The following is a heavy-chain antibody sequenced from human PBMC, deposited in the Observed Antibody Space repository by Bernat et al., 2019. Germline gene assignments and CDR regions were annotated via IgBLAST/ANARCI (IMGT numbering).Heavy chain of an antibody. CDR2: IYYSGSS. CDR3: ARPPGWDYGGYFWFFYL. V-gene: IGHV4-39*01. CDR1: GGSISSSRYC. J-gene: IGHJ2*01. Sequence: QLQLQESGPGLVKPSETLSLTCTVSGGSISSSRYCWGWIRQSPGKGLEWIGSIYYSGSSYYNPSLKSRLTISVDTSKTQFSLKLSSVTAADTAVYYCARPPGWDYGGYFWFFYLWGR. D-gene: IGHD4-23*01.